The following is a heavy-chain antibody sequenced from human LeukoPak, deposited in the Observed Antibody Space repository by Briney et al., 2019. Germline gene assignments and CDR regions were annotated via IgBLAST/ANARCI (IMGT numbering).Heavy chain of an antibody. V-gene: IGHV3-21*01. CDR2: ISSSSSYI. Sequence: GGSLRLSCAASGFTFSSYSMNWVRQAPGKGLEWVSSISSSSSYIYYADSVKGRFTISRDNAKNSLYLQMNSLRAEDTAVYYCAGDTAGDIVVVPSGGMDVWGQGTTVTVSS. CDR1: GFTFSSYS. CDR3: AGDTAGDIVVVPSGGMDV. D-gene: IGHD2-2*01. J-gene: IGHJ6*02.